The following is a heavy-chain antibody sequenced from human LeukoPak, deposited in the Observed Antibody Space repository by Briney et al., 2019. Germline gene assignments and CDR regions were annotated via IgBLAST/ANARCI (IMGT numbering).Heavy chain of an antibody. D-gene: IGHD3-10*01. CDR1: GFTFSSNA. V-gene: IGHV3-23*01. CDR2: VSGSGGST. CDR3: ARGKGHDTSSTDY. J-gene: IGHJ4*02. Sequence: GGSPRLSCAASGFTFSSNAMSWVRQAPGKGLEWVSTVSGSGGSTYYADSVKGRFTISRDNSKNTLYLQMNSLRAEGTAVYYCARGKGHDTSSTDYWGQGTLVTVSS.